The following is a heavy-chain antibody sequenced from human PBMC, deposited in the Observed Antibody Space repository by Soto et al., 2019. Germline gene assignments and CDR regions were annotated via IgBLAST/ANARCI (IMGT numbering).Heavy chain of an antibody. J-gene: IGHJ4*02. CDR1: GGTFNTYA. CDR3: AREVQVHTHYFVY. Sequence: QVQLVQSGAEMKKPGSSVKVSCQSSGGTFNTYAMNWVRQAPGQGPEWMGDISPMFGAANYAPKFQGRVTITADESTGTSYMQLSSLTSEDTALYFCAREVQVHTHYFVYWGQGTLVTVSS. V-gene: IGHV1-69*19. D-gene: IGHD3-10*01. CDR2: ISPMFGAA.